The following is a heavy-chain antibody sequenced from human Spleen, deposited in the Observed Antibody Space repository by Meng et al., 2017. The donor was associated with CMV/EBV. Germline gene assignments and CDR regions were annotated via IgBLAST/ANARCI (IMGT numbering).Heavy chain of an antibody. D-gene: IGHD3-3*02. CDR2: IDPNSGRT. J-gene: IGHJ4*02. Sequence: ASVKVSCKASGYTFTGYNIHWVRRAPGQGLEWMGWIDPNSGRTNYAQTFQGRLTITRDTSITTSYMELSSLRSDDTAVYYCAKGIFGAELDFDYWGQGTLVTVSS. CDR1: GYTFTGYN. CDR3: AKGIFGAELDFDY. V-gene: IGHV1-2*02.